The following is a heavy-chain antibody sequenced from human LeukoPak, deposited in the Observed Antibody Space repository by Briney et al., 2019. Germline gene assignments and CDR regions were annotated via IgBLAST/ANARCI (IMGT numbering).Heavy chain of an antibody. D-gene: IGHD4-17*01. J-gene: IGHJ5*02. CDR2: IYTSGST. Sequence: NSSETLSLTCTVSGGSISSYYWSWIRQPAEKGQEWIGRIYTSGSTNYNPSLKSRVTMLVDTSKNQFSLKLSSVTAADTAVYYCARDLYGDYVEINWFDPWGQGTLVTVSS. CDR1: GGSISSYY. CDR3: ARDLYGDYVEINWFDP. V-gene: IGHV4-4*07.